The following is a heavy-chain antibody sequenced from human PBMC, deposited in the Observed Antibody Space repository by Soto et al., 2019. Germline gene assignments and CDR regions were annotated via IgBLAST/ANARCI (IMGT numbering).Heavy chain of an antibody. V-gene: IGHV3-33*01. Sequence: GGSLRLSCAASGFTFSSYGMHWVRQAPGKGLEWVAVIWYDGSNKYYADSVKGRFTISRDNSKNTLYLQMNSLRAEDTAVYYCASTAGSGSYYNGFDYWGQGTLVTVSS. CDR1: GFTFSSYG. D-gene: IGHD3-10*01. J-gene: IGHJ4*02. CDR3: ASTAGSGSYYNGFDY. CDR2: IWYDGSNK.